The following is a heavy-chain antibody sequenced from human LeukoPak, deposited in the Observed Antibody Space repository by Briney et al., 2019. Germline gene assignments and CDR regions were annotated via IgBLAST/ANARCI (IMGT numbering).Heavy chain of an antibody. D-gene: IGHD1-1*01. J-gene: IGHJ6*02. Sequence: SETLSLTRTVSGGSISSYYWSWVRQPPGKGLEWIGYIYYSGSTDYNPSLKSRVTISVDTSKNQFSLKLSSVTAADTAVYYCARHGTTGTTYYYYGMDVWGQGTTVTVSS. V-gene: IGHV4-59*08. CDR2: IYYSGST. CDR1: GGSISSYY. CDR3: ARHGTTGTTYYYYGMDV.